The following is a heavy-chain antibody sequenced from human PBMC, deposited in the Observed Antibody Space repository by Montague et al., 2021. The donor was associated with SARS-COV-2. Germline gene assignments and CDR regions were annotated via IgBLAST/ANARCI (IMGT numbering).Heavy chain of an antibody. CDR2: INYSGSA. CDR3: ARRGVVVIPAVVEYYYGMDV. D-gene: IGHD2-2*01. V-gene: IGHV4-59*13. CDR1: GGSFSSYY. J-gene: IGHJ6*02. Sequence: SETLSLTCAVYGGSFSSYYWNWIRQSPGKGLEWIGYINYSGSANYNPSLKSRVTISVDTSKNQLSLNLSSVTAADTAVYYCARRGVVVIPAVVEYYYGMDVWGQGTTVTVSS.